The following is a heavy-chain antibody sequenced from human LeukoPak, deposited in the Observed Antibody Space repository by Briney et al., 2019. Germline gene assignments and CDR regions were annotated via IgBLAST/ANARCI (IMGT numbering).Heavy chain of an antibody. Sequence: PGGSLRLSCAASGFTFSSYSMNWVRQAPGKGLEWVSSISSSSSYIYYADSVKGRFTISRDNAKNSLYLQMNSLRAEDTAVYYCARDAIAAAGSYFDYWGQGTPVTVSS. CDR1: GFTFSSYS. CDR2: ISSSSSYI. J-gene: IGHJ4*02. V-gene: IGHV3-21*01. CDR3: ARDAIAAAGSYFDY. D-gene: IGHD6-13*01.